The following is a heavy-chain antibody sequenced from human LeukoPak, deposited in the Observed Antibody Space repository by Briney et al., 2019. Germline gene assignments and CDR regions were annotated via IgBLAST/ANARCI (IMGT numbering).Heavy chain of an antibody. V-gene: IGHV1-8*02. CDR3: ARAKRERITGTLYYFDY. Sequence: ASVKVSCKASGYTFTSYDINWVRQATGQGLEWMGWMNPNSGNTGYAQKLQGRVTMTTDTSTSTAYMELRSLRSDDTAVYYCARAKRERITGTLYYFDYWGQGTLVTVSS. CDR2: MNPNSGNT. D-gene: IGHD1-7*01. J-gene: IGHJ4*02. CDR1: GYTFTSYD.